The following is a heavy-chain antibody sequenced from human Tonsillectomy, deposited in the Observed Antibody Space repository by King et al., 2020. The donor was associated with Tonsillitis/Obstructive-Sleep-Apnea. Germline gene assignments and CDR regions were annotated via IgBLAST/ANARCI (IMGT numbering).Heavy chain of an antibody. Sequence: VQLPQWGAGLLKPSETLSLTCAVYGGSFSGYYWSWIRQPPGKGLEWIGEINHSGSTNYNPSLKSRVTISVDTSKNQFSLKLSSVTAADTAVYYCARGQGSELGYSSSWSVGLFDYWGQGTLVTVSS. D-gene: IGHD6-13*01. J-gene: IGHJ4*02. V-gene: IGHV4-34*01. CDR3: ARGQGSELGYSSSWSVGLFDY. CDR2: INHSGST. CDR1: GGSFSGYY.